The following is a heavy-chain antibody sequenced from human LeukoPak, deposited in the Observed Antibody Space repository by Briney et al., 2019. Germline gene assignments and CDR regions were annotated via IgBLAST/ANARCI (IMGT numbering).Heavy chain of an antibody. J-gene: IGHJ4*02. CDR3: ARDYRGSYGLDY. CDR1: GFTFSSYA. Sequence: GGSLRLSCAASGFTFSSYAMSWVRQAPGKGLEWVSAISGSGGSTYYADSVKGRFAISRDNSKNTLYLQMNSLRAEDTAVYYCARDYRGSYGLDYWGQGTLVTVSS. D-gene: IGHD1-26*01. CDR2: ISGSGGST. V-gene: IGHV3-23*01.